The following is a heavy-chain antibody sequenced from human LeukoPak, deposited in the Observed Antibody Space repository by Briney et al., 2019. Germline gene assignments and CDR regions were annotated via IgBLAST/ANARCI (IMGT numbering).Heavy chain of an antibody. J-gene: IGHJ4*02. Sequence: KSGGSLRLSCAASGFTFSSYSMNWVRQAPGKGLEWVSSISSSSSYIYYSASVKARFTISRDNAKNSLYLQMNSLRAEDTAVYYCARSKDTFGGVIVIQTFDYWGQGTLVTVSS. CDR3: ARSKDTFGGVIVIQTFDY. CDR2: ISSSSSYI. V-gene: IGHV3-21*01. D-gene: IGHD3-16*02. CDR1: GFTFSSYS.